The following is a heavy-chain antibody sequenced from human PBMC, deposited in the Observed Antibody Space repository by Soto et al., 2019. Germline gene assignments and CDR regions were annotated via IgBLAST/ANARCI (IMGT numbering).Heavy chain of an antibody. V-gene: IGHV3-30-3*01. CDR2: ISYDGSNK. CDR3: ARDTGG. D-gene: IGHD3-10*01. CDR1: GFTFSSYA. J-gene: IGHJ4*02. Sequence: QLGGSLRLSCAASGFTFSSYAMHWVRQAPGKGLEWVAVISYDGSNKYYADSVKGRFTISRDNSKNTLYLQMNSLRAEDTAVYYCARDTGGWGQGTLVTVSS.